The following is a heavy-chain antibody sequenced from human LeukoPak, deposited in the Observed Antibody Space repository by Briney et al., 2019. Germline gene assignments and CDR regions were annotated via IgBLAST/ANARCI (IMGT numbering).Heavy chain of an antibody. V-gene: IGHV3-48*01. CDR1: GFKFRSYS. Sequence: GGSLRLSCAASGFKFRSYSMNWVRQAPGKGLEWISYMSSTSSIIHYADSVKGRFTISRDSAANSLFLQMHSLRVEDTAVYYCATLDENWNDGLGDFWGQGTLVTVSS. CDR2: MSSTSSII. J-gene: IGHJ4*02. CDR3: ATLDENWNDGLGDF. D-gene: IGHD1-1*01.